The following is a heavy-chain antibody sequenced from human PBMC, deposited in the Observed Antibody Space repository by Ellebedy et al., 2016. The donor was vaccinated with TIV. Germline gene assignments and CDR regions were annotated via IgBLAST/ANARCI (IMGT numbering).Heavy chain of an antibody. V-gene: IGHV3-23*01. CDR1: GFTFSSYA. D-gene: IGHD3-22*01. J-gene: IGHJ4*02. CDR3: AKGRGGCSASSAPRYYFDY. Sequence: GESLKISCAASGFTFSSYAMSWVRQAPGKGLEWVSTISHTGSRTYYADSVEDRFTISIDNSKKTLYLQINRLSAEDTAIYYCAKGRGGCSASSAPRYYFDYWGLGTLVTVSS. CDR2: ISHTGSRT.